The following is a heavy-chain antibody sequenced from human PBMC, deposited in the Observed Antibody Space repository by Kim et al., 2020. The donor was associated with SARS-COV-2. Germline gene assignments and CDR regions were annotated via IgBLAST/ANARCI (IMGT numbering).Heavy chain of an antibody. D-gene: IGHD3-22*01. CDR1: GGTFSSYA. CDR2: IIPIFGTA. V-gene: IGHV1-69*13. CDR3: ARWGENSDYYDSSGPDACDI. J-gene: IGHJ3*02. Sequence: SVKVSCKASGGTFSSYAISWVRQAPGQGLEWMGGIIPIFGTANYAQKFQGRVTITADESTSTAYMELSSLRSEDTAVYYCARWGENSDYYDSSGPDACDIWGHGGMVTVSS.